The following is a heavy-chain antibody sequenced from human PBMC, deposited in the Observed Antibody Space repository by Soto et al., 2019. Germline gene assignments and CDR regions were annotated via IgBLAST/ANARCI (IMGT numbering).Heavy chain of an antibody. D-gene: IGHD2-8*01. CDR3: ARDVWDTKEITRFDS. CDR2: IWNDGSRE. Sequence: QVQLVESGGGVVQPGRSLGLTCAASGFIFSGYGIHWVRQAPGKGLEWVAVIWNDGSREYYTDSVRGRFTISRDNSKNTVHLQMNSLRAEDTAVYYCARDVWDTKEITRFDSWGQGTLVTVSS. J-gene: IGHJ5*01. CDR1: GFIFSGYG. V-gene: IGHV3-33*01.